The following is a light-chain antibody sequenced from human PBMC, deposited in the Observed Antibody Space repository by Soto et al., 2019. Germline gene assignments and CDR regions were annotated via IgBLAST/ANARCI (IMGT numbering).Light chain of an antibody. J-gene: IGKJ1*01. Sequence: EIVLRQSPATLSVSPWERATLSCRASQTVNSNLAWYQQKPGQAPRLLIYDASNRATGIPARFSGSGSGTDFTLTISRLEPEDFAVYYCQQYGSSPTFGQGTKVDIK. CDR3: QQYGSSPT. V-gene: IGKV3-20*01. CDR2: DAS. CDR1: QTVNSN.